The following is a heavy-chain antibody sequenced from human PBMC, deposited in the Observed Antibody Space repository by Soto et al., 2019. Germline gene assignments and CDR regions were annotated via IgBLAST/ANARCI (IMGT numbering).Heavy chain of an antibody. D-gene: IGHD6-19*01. V-gene: IGHV3-33*01. CDR2: IWYDGSNK. J-gene: IGHJ4*02. CDR3: ARDLRSSGWYGEVDY. Sequence: GGSLRLSCAASGFTFSSYGMHWVRQAPGKGLEWVAVIWYDGSNKYYADSVKGRFTISRDNSKNTLYLQMNSLRAEDTAVYYCARDLRSSGWYGEVDYWGQGTLVTVSS. CDR1: GFTFSSYG.